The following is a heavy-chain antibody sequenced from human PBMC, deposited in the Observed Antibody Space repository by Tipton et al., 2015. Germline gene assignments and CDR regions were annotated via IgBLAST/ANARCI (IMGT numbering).Heavy chain of an antibody. D-gene: IGHD3-22*01. Sequence: TLSLTCTVSSGSISNYDWSWIRQPAGKGLEWIGRSYTSGSTNYNPSLKSRVTMSVDTSKNHFSLKLSSVTAADTAVYFCARVHDSSGYFGYNWFDPWGQGTLVTVSS. CDR2: SYTSGST. J-gene: IGHJ5*02. CDR1: SGSISNYD. CDR3: ARVHDSSGYFGYNWFDP. V-gene: IGHV4-4*07.